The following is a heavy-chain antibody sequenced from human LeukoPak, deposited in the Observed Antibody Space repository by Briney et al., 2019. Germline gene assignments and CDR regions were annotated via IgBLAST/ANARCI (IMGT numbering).Heavy chain of an antibody. D-gene: IGHD2-2*01. V-gene: IGHV4-38-2*01. Sequence: PSETLSLTCAVSGYSISSGYYWGWIRQPPGKGLEWIGSIYHSGSTYYNPSLKIRVTISVDTSKNQFSLKLSSVTAADTAVYYCARVVPAAMKAEYFQHWGQGTLVTVSS. CDR2: IYHSGST. J-gene: IGHJ1*01. CDR3: ARVVPAAMKAEYFQH. CDR1: GYSISSGYY.